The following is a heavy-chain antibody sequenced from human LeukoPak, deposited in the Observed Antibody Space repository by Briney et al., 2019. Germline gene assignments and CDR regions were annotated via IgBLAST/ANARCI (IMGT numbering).Heavy chain of an antibody. CDR2: IFSGGAT. J-gene: IGHJ6*02. V-gene: IGHV3-53*01. CDR1: GFTVSTNY. D-gene: IGHD1-14*01. CDR3: AREVWDTVLNYFVIYA. Sequence: GGSLRLSCAASGFTVSTNYMSWVRQAPGKGLEWVSIIFSGGATSYADCLKGRFTISRENSKNTLYLQMTNLRVEDTAVYYCAREVWDTVLNYFVIYAWGQPTTVIGS.